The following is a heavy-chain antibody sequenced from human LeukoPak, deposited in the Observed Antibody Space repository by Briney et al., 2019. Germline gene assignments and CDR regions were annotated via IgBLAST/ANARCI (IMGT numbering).Heavy chain of an antibody. D-gene: IGHD5-12*01. V-gene: IGHV1-18*01. CDR2: ISAYNGNT. CDR3: ARTYSGYESPISYFDY. J-gene: IGHJ4*02. CDR1: GYTFTSYG. Sequence: ASLKVSCKASGYTFTSYGISWVRQAPGQGLEWMGWISAYNGNTNYAQKRQGRVAMTTDTSTSTAYMELRSLRSDDTAVYYCARTYSGYESPISYFDYWGQGTLVTVSS.